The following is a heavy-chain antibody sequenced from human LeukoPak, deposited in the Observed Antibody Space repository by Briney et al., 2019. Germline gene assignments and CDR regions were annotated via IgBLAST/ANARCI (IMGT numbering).Heavy chain of an antibody. CDR1: GGSIFSYY. V-gene: IGHV4-59*08. D-gene: IGHD3-10*01. CDR3: ARRSIRGRLWFGEFDS. J-gene: IGHJ4*02. CDR2: IYYSGST. Sequence: SETLSLTCTVSGGSIFSYYWNWIRQPPGKGLEWIGYIYYSGSTNYNASLKSRVTISVDTSKNQFSLKLSSVTAADTAVYYCARRSIRGRLWFGEFDSWGQGTLVTVSS.